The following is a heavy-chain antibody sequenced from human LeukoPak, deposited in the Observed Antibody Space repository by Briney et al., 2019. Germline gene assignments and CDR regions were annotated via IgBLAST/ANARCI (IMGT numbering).Heavy chain of an antibody. CDR1: GGSISSHY. J-gene: IGHJ6*03. D-gene: IGHD2-15*01. Sequence: SETLSLTCTVSGGSISSHYWTWVRQSPVKGLEWIGDISNSGSTSYNPSLKSRATISIDTSKNQFSLKLSSVTAADTAVYYCGRDALVGYFSYYYMDVWGKGTTVTVSS. CDR3: GRDALVGYFSYYYMDV. CDR2: ISNSGST. V-gene: IGHV4-59*11.